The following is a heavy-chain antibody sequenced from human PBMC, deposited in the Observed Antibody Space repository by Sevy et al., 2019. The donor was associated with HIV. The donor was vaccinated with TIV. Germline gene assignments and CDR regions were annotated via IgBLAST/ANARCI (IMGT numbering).Heavy chain of an antibody. V-gene: IGHV3-64D*06. J-gene: IGHJ6*02. D-gene: IGHD3-3*01. Sequence: GGSLRLSCSGSGFSFSNSAMNWVRQTPGKGLKYVSAISSDGVSTYYTDSVRGRFTISRDNSKNTLYLQMSSLRVDDTAVYYCVKDPDYNYWRGDYGMDVWGQGTTVTVSS. CDR1: GFSFSNSA. CDR3: VKDPDYNYWRGDYGMDV. CDR2: ISSDGVST.